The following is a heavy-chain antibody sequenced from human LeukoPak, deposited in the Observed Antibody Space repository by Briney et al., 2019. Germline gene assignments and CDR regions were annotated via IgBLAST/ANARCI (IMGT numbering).Heavy chain of an antibody. CDR1: GGFISSSY. V-gene: IGHV4-59*12. D-gene: IGHD2-15*01. J-gene: IGHJ1*01. CDR3: AGVVAAIPEYFQH. CDR2: INHSGST. Sequence: SETLSLTCSVSGGFISSSYWNWIRQPPGKGLEWIGYINHSGSTNYNPSLKSRVTISVDTSKNQFSLKLSSVTAADTAVYYCAGVVAAIPEYFQHWGQGTLVTVSS.